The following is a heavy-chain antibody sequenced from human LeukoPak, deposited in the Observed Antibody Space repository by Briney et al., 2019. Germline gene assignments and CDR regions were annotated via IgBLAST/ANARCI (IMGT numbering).Heavy chain of an antibody. CDR1: GYTFTSYD. Sequence: ASVKVSCKAYGYTFTSYDINWVRHATGQGLEWMGWMNPNSGNTGYAQKFQGRVTMTRNTSISTAYMELSSLRSEDTAVYYCARVSAFGGVIVLVRDAFDIWGQGTMVTVSS. J-gene: IGHJ3*02. D-gene: IGHD3-16*02. V-gene: IGHV1-8*01. CDR3: ARVSAFGGVIVLVRDAFDI. CDR2: MNPNSGNT.